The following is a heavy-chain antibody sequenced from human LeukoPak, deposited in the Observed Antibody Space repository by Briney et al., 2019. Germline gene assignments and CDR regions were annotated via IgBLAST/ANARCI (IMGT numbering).Heavy chain of an antibody. V-gene: IGHV3-21*01. J-gene: IGHJ5*02. Sequence: GGSLRLSCAASGFTFSSYSMNWVRQAPGKGLEWVSSISSSSSYIYYADSVKGRFTISRDNAKNSLYLQMNSLRAEDTAVYHCARASIVVVTHNWFDPWGQGTLVTVSS. CDR1: GFTFSSYS. CDR2: ISSSSSYI. CDR3: ARASIVVVTHNWFDP. D-gene: IGHD3-22*01.